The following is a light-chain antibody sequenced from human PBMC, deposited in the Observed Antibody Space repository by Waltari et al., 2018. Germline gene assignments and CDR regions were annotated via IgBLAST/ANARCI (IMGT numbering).Light chain of an antibody. CDR3: QQYGTSVT. V-gene: IGKV4-1*01. CDR1: QSGLYNSNNKNY. J-gene: IGKJ4*01. CDR2: WAS. Sequence: DIVMTQSPDSLAVSLGERATINCKSSQSGLYNSNNKNYLTWYQQKPGQPPKLLIYWASTRESGVPDRFSGSGSGTDFTLTISRLEPEDFAVYYCQQYGTSVTFGGGTKLEIK.